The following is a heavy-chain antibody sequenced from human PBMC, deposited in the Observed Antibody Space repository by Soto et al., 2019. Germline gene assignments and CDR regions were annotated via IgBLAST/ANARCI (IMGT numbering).Heavy chain of an antibody. CDR2: ISAYNGNT. D-gene: IGHD6-13*01. Sequence: ASVKVSCKASGYTFTSYGISWVRQAPGQGLEWMGWISAYNGNTNYAQKLQGRVTMTTDTSTSTAYMELRSLRSDDTAVYYCARDRWSSPAKYYYYYGMDVWGQGTTVTVSS. CDR3: ARDRWSSPAKYYYYYGMDV. CDR1: GYTFTSYG. J-gene: IGHJ6*02. V-gene: IGHV1-18*01.